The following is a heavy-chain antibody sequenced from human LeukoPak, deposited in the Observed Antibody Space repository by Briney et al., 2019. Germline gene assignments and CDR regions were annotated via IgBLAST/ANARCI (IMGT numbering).Heavy chain of an antibody. J-gene: IGHJ4*02. CDR1: GGSVNSYY. Sequence: SSETLSLTCSVSGGSVNSYYWSWIRQSPGKGLEWIGYIYYSGSTNYNPSLKSRVTISVDTSKNQFPLKLSSVTAADTAVYYCARHVWLQPFDYWGQGTLVTVSS. D-gene: IGHD3-9*01. CDR3: ARHVWLQPFDY. V-gene: IGHV4-59*08. CDR2: IYYSGST.